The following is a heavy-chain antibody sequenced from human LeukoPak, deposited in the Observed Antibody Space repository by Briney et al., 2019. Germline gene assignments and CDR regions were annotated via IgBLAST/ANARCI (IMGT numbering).Heavy chain of an antibody. Sequence: TSVKVSCKASGFTFTSSAMQWVRQARGQRLEWIGWIVVGSGNTNYAQKFQERVTITRDMSTSTAYMELSSLRSEDTAVYYCARGKTTVTPYYFDYWGQGTLVTVSS. CDR1: GFTFTSSA. V-gene: IGHV1-58*02. CDR3: ARGKTTVTPYYFDY. J-gene: IGHJ4*02. D-gene: IGHD4-17*01. CDR2: IVVGSGNT.